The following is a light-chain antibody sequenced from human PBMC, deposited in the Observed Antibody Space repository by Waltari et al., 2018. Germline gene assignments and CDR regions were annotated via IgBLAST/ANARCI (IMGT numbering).Light chain of an antibody. CDR1: QSVDSR. Sequence: EIVMTQSPDTLSVSPGERATLFCRASQSVDSRLAWYQQRPGQPPRLLIYDVSRRATGMPDRFSGRGSGTDFTLTINGQETEDAAIYCGQQGTSWSYSFGQGTKVEIQ. J-gene: IGKJ2*03. CDR3: QQGTSWSYS. CDR2: DVS. V-gene: IGKV3D-15*01.